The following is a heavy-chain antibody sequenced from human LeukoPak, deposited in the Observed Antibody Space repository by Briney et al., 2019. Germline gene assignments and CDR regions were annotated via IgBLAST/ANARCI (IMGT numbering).Heavy chain of an antibody. CDR3: ATGTYYDFWSGYSTPLYFDY. D-gene: IGHD3-3*01. J-gene: IGHJ4*02. CDR1: GYTLTELS. Sequence: ASVKVSCKVSGYTLTELSMHWVRQAPRKGLEWMGGFDPEDGETIYAQKFQGRVTMTEDTSTDTAYMELSSLRSEDTAVYYCATGTYYDFWSGYSTPLYFDYWGQGTLVTVSS. CDR2: FDPEDGET. V-gene: IGHV1-24*01.